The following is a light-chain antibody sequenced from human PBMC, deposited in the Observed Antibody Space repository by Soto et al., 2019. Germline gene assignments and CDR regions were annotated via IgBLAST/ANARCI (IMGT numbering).Light chain of an antibody. CDR2: DGT. Sequence: QSALTQPRSVSGSPGQSVTISCTGTNSDVGGYNYVSWYQQHPGKAPKLMIYDGTKRPSGVPDRFSGSKSGNTASLTISGLWAEDEADYYCCSYGGSSVIFGGGTKLTVL. V-gene: IGLV2-11*01. J-gene: IGLJ2*01. CDR1: NSDVGGYNY. CDR3: CSYGGSSVI.